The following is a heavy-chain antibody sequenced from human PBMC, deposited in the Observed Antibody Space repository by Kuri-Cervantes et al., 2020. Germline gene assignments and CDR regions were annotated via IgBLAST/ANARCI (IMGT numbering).Heavy chain of an antibody. Sequence: GESLKISCAASGFTFSSYSMNWVRQAPGKGLEWVSSISSSSSYIHYADSVKGRFTISRDNGKNSLYLQMNSLRAEDTAVYYCASTTMVEINYFDYWGQGTLVTVSS. J-gene: IGHJ4*02. V-gene: IGHV3-21*01. CDR3: ASTTMVEINYFDY. CDR2: ISSSSSYI. CDR1: GFTFSSYS. D-gene: IGHD4/OR15-4a*01.